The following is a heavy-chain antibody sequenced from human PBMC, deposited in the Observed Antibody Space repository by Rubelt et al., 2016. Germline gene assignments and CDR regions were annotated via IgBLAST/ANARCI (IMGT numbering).Heavy chain of an antibody. CDR1: SSYG. D-gene: IGHD2-15*01. Sequence: SSYGMHWVRQAPGKGLEWVAVISYDGSNKYYADSVKGRFTISRDNSKNTMYLQMNSLRAEDTAVYYCARDAVVAATGNYYYYYGMDVWGQGTTVTVSS. V-gene: IGHV3-30*19. CDR3: ARDAVVAATGNYYYYYGMDV. J-gene: IGHJ6*02. CDR2: ISYDGSNK.